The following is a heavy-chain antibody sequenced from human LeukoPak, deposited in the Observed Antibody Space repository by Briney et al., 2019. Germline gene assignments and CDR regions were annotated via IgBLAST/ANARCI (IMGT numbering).Heavy chain of an antibody. J-gene: IGHJ6*03. CDR2: IYHSGST. CDR1: GYSISSGYY. Sequence: SGTLSLTCIVSGYSISSGYYWVWIRQPPGKGLEWIGSIYHSGSTLYNPSLKSRVTISVDTSKNKFSLKLSSVTAADTAMYYCARDQPYMDVWGEGTTVTVSS. CDR3: ARDQPYMDV. V-gene: IGHV4-38-2*02.